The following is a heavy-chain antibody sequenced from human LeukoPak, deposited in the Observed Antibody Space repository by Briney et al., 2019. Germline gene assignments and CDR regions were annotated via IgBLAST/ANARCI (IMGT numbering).Heavy chain of an antibody. CDR2: ISGSGGST. Sequence: GGSLRLSCAASGFTFSSYAMSWVRQAPGKGLEWVSAISGSGGSTYYADSVKGRFTISRDNAKNSLYLQMNSLRAEDTAVYYCARKFYDFWSGYGGWGQGTLVTVSS. D-gene: IGHD3-3*01. CDR3: ARKFYDFWSGYGG. CDR1: GFTFSSYA. V-gene: IGHV3-23*01. J-gene: IGHJ4*02.